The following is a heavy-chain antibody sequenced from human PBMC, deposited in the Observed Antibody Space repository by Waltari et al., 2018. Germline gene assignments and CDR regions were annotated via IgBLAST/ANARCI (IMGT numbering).Heavy chain of an antibody. CDR2: INPNNGDT. Sequence: QVQLVQSGAAVKKPGASVKVSCKASGYTFTGYYIHWVRQAPGQGLEWMGWINPNNGDTNYAQKFQGRVTMTRDTSITTAYMERSKLRSDDTAVFYCAKVRHVDWPQSSQAFDIWGQGTMVTVSS. V-gene: IGHV1-2*02. J-gene: IGHJ3*02. D-gene: IGHD3-9*01. CDR1: GYTFTGYY. CDR3: AKVRHVDWPQSSQAFDI.